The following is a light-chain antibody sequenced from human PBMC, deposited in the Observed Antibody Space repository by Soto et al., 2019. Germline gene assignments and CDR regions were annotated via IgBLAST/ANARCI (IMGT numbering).Light chain of an antibody. Sequence: IVLTQSPVTLYLSPGERATLSCRASQSVRSNYLAWYQQKPGQAPRLIIYGASSRATDIPERFSGSGSGTDFILTVSRLEPEDFAVYYCQQYGSTPSTFGQGTNVEIK. CDR3: QQYGSTPST. CDR2: GAS. CDR1: QSVRSNY. J-gene: IGKJ1*01. V-gene: IGKV3-20*01.